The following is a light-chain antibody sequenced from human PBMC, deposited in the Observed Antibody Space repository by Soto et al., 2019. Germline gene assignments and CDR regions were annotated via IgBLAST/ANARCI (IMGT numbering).Light chain of an antibody. Sequence: DIQMTQSPSTLSASVGDRVTMACRASQSMSSWLAWDQQKPGKAPKFLIYDASSLESGVPARFSGSGSGTEFTLTISSLQPDDFATYYCQQYNSYSPTFGGGTKV. CDR1: QSMSSW. CDR3: QQYNSYSPT. V-gene: IGKV1-5*01. J-gene: IGKJ4*02. CDR2: DAS.